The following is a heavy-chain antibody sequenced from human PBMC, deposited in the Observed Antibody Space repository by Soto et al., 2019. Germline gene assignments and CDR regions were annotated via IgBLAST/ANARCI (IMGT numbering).Heavy chain of an antibody. V-gene: IGHV6-1*01. D-gene: IGHD6-6*01. J-gene: IGHJ5*02. Sequence: PTLSLTCAISGDSVSSICVAWNWIRQSPSRGLEWLGRTYYRSKWYNDYAVSVKSRITINPDTSKNQFSLQLNSVTPEDTAVYYCAGGLSSSSAHNWFDPWGQGTLVTVSS. CDR1: GDSVSSICVA. CDR3: AGGLSSSSAHNWFDP. CDR2: TYYRSKWYN.